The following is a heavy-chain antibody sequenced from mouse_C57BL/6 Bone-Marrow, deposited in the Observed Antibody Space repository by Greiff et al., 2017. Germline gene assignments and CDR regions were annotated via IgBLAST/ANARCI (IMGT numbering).Heavy chain of an antibody. CDR2: IFPGSGST. CDR1: GYTFTDYY. Sequence: QVHVKQSGPELVKPGASVKISCKASGYTFTDYYINWVKQRPGQGLEWIGWIFPGSGSTYYNEKFKGKATLTVDKSSSTAYMLLSSLTSEDSAVYFCARSLYYGSSYFDYWGQGTTLTVSS. D-gene: IGHD1-1*01. CDR3: ARSLYYGSSYFDY. V-gene: IGHV1-75*01. J-gene: IGHJ2*01.